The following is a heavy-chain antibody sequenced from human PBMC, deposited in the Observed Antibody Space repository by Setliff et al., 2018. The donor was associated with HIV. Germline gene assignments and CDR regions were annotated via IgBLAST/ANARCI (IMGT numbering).Heavy chain of an antibody. Sequence: LSLTCTVSGGSINSTRYYWGWIRQPPGNGLEWIGSIYHTESTYYKPSLKSRVTISVDTSKNQFPLRLSSVAAGGTAVYYCARSIVPVASGYYYFEYWGQGTLVTVSS. V-gene: IGHV4-39*01. CDR2: IYHTEST. CDR1: GGSINSTRYY. J-gene: IGHJ4*02. CDR3: ARSIVPVASGYYYFEY. D-gene: IGHD3-3*01.